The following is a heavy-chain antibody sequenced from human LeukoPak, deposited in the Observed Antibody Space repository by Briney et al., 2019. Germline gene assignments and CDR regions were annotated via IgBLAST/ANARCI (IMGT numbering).Heavy chain of an antibody. CDR3: ARGATTGAEYFQH. Sequence: PGGSLRLPCAASVFTFSDYYMSWIPQAPGKGLEWGSYTSSSGSTRYYADSVKGRFTISRDNAKKSLYLKMNSLRAEDTAVYYCARGATTGAEYFQHRGEGTLVTVSS. J-gene: IGHJ1*01. V-gene: IGHV3-11*01. D-gene: IGHD1-26*01. CDR1: VFTFSDYY. CDR2: TSSSGSTR.